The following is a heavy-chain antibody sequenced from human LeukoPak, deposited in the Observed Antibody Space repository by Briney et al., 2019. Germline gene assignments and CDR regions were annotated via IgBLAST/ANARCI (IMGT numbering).Heavy chain of an antibody. CDR2: INPNTGGT. CDR1: GYTFTGYY. Sequence: ASMKVSCKASGYTFTGYYIYWVRQAPGQGLEWVAWINPNTGGTNYAQKFQGRVTMTRDTSISTAYLELSRLRFDDTAVYYCARRYDTTGVFDYWGQGTVVTVSS. J-gene: IGHJ4*02. V-gene: IGHV1-2*02. D-gene: IGHD4-23*01. CDR3: ARRYDTTGVFDY.